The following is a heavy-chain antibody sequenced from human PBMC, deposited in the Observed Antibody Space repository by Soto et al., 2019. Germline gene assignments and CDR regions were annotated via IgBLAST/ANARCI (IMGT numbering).Heavy chain of an antibody. V-gene: IGHV3-23*01. CDR1: GFTFSSYA. J-gene: IGHJ5*02. CDR3: AKEPSEKLGYCSSTSCYGSNWFDP. Sequence: GGSLRLSCAASGFTFSSYAMSWVRQAPGKGLEWVSAISGSGGSTYYADSVKGRFTISRDNSKNTLYLQMNSLRAEDTAVYYCAKEPSEKLGYCSSTSCYGSNWFDPWGQGTLVTVSS. D-gene: IGHD2-2*01. CDR2: ISGSGGST.